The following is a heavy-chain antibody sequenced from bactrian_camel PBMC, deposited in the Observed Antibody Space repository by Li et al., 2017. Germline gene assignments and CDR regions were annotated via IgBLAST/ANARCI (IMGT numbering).Heavy chain of an antibody. CDR1: GYTSPHYF. CDR3: AATSSLDGLCRRWDRYSY. V-gene: IGHV3S67*01. Sequence: DVQLVESGGGLVQPGGSLRLSCAASGYTSPHYFMGWFRQAPGKEREGIASIDSDGRTKYSDSVKGRFTISKDNAKKTLYLQMNSLKPEDTAMYYCAATSSLDGLCRRWDRYSYWGQGTQVTVS. J-gene: IGHJ4*01. D-gene: IGHD5*01. CDR2: IDSDGRT.